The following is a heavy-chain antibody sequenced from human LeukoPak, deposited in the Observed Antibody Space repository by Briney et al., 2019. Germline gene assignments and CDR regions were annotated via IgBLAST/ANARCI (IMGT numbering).Heavy chain of an antibody. V-gene: IGHV4-39*01. Sequence: SETLSLTCTVSGGSISSSSYYWGWIRQTPGKGLEWIGSIYYSGSTYYNPSLKSRVTISVDTSKNQFSLKLSSVTAADTAVYYCARHSPQTHDSSGYYYFDYWGQGTLVTVSS. CDR1: GGSISSSSYY. J-gene: IGHJ4*02. D-gene: IGHD3-22*01. CDR2: IYYSGST. CDR3: ARHSPQTHDSSGYYYFDY.